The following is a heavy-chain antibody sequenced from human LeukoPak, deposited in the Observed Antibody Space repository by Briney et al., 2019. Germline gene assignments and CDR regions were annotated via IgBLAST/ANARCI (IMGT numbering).Heavy chain of an antibody. D-gene: IGHD6-19*01. CDR2: ISYSGST. CDR3: ARLHSGWYYFDY. V-gene: IGHV4-59*08. CDR1: GGSISSYY. Sequence: SETLSLTCTVSGGSISSYYWSWIRQPPGKGLEWIGYISYSGSTNYNPSLKSRVTISVDTSKNQFSLKLSSVTAADTAVYYCARLHSGWYYFDYWGREPWSPSPQ. J-gene: IGHJ4*02.